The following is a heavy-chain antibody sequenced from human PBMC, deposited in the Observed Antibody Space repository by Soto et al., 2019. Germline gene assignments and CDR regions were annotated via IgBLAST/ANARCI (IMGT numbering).Heavy chain of an antibody. Sequence: QLKLQESGPGLVKPSETLSLTCTVSGGSISSRGYSWGWISQPPGKGLEWIGTIYYSGSTYYNPSRKSRVTISVDPSKTPFSLLLSSVTAADTAVYYCVTSNWFDPWGQGTLVTVSS. CDR1: GGSISSRGYS. CDR2: IYYSGST. CDR3: VTSNWFDP. J-gene: IGHJ5*02. V-gene: IGHV4-39*01.